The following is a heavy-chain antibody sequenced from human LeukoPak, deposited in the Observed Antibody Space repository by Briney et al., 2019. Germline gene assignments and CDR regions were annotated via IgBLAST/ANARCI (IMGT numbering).Heavy chain of an antibody. D-gene: IGHD3-3*01. CDR3: ARNDFWSGYPASGYYYYMDV. J-gene: IGHJ6*03. CDR1: GGSISSSSYY. V-gene: IGHV4-39*01. Sequence: SETLSLTCTVSGGSISSSSYYWGWIRQPPGKGLEWIGSIYYSGSTYYNPSLKSRVTISVDTSKNQFSLKLSSVTAADTAVYYCARNDFWSGYPASGYYYYMDVWGKGTTVTVSS. CDR2: IYYSGST.